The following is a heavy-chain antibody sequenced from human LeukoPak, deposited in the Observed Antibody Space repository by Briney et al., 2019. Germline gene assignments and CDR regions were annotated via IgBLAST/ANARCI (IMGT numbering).Heavy chain of an antibody. CDR2: IYYSGST. Sequence: PLETLSLTCTVSGGSISSYYWSWIRQPPGKGLEWIGYIYYSGSTNYNPSLKSRVTISVDTSKNQFSLKLSSVTAADTAVYYCARERAHQAGNPAGYFDYWGQGTLVTVSS. D-gene: IGHD6-13*01. CDR3: ARERAHQAGNPAGYFDY. CDR1: GGSISSYY. V-gene: IGHV4-59*12. J-gene: IGHJ4*02.